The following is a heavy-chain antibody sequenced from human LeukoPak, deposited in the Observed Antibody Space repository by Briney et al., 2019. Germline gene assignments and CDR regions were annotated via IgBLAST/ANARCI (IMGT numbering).Heavy chain of an antibody. CDR2: IKQDGSEK. CDR1: GFTFSSYW. J-gene: IGHJ6*02. CDR3: ARELYSSSWYGDYYYYYGMDV. V-gene: IGHV3-7*01. Sequence: GGSLRLSCAASGFTFSSYWMSWVRQAPGKGLEWVANIKQDGSEKYYVDSVKGRFTISRDNAKNSLYLQMNSLRAEDTAVYYCARELYSSSWYGDYYYYYGMDVWGQGTTVTVSS. D-gene: IGHD6-13*01.